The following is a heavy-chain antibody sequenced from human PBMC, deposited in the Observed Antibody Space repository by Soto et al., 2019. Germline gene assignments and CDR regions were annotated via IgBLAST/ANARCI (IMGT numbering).Heavy chain of an antibody. CDR2: IIPIFGTA. D-gene: IGHD1-1*01. Sequence: SVKVSFKASGCTFSSYAISWVRQAPGQGLEWMGGIIPIFGTANYAQKFQGRVTITADKSTSTAYMELSSLRSEDTAVYYCARDRGGYNFDYWGQGTLVTVSS. V-gene: IGHV1-69*06. CDR1: GCTFSSYA. CDR3: ARDRGGYNFDY. J-gene: IGHJ4*02.